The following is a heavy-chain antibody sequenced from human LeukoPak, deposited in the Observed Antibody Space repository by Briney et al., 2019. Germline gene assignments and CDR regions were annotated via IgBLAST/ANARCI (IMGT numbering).Heavy chain of an antibody. J-gene: IGHJ6*02. V-gene: IGHV3-7*01. CDR2: TNEDGTEE. CDR1: GFRFNSYW. D-gene: IGHD3-10*01. Sequence: GGSLRLSCGASGFRFNSYWMSWVRQIPGKGLEWVANTNEDGTEEYYVDSVKGRFTISRENAKKSFFLQMNSLRAGDTAVYYCARGGYFGSGPMDVWGQGTTVTVSS. CDR3: ARGGYFGSGPMDV.